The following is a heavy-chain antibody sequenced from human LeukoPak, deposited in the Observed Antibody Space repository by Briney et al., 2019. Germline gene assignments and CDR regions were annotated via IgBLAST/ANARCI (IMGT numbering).Heavy chain of an antibody. V-gene: IGHV4-59*01. D-gene: IGHD6-13*01. CDR3: ARAPIAAAGTLGFDP. J-gene: IGHJ5*02. Sequence: SETLSLTCIVSGGSISSYYWSWIRQPPGKGLEWIGYIYYSGSTNYNPSLKSRVTISVDTSKNQFSLKLSSVTAADTAVYYCARAPIAAAGTLGFDPWGQGTLVTVSS. CDR2: IYYSGST. CDR1: GGSISSYY.